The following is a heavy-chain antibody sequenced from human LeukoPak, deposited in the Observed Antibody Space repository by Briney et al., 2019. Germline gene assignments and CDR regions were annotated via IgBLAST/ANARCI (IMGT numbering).Heavy chain of an antibody. CDR2: IYHSGST. Sequence: SETLSLTCAVSGGSISSGGYSWSWIRQPPGKGLEWIGYIYHSGSTYYNPSLKSRVTISVDRSKNQFPLKLSSVTAADTAVYYCASSGSRAANWFDPWGQGTLATVSS. CDR3: ASSGSRAANWFDP. D-gene: IGHD1-26*01. V-gene: IGHV4-30-2*01. J-gene: IGHJ5*02. CDR1: GGSISSGGYS.